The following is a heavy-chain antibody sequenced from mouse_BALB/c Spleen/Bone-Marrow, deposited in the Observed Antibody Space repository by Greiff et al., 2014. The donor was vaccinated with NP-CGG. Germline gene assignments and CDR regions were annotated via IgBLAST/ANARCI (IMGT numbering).Heavy chain of an antibody. V-gene: IGHV1-39*01. CDR2: IDPYYGGI. CDR1: GYSFTGHN. Sequence: VQLQQSGPELEKPGASVKISCKASGYSFTGHNMNWVKQTNGKSLEWIGNIDPYYGGISYNQKFKDKATLTVDKSSSTAYMQLKSLTSEDSAVYYCARSIEYRPLTYWGQGTLVTVSA. D-gene: IGHD2-14*01. J-gene: IGHJ3*01. CDR3: ARSIEYRPLTY.